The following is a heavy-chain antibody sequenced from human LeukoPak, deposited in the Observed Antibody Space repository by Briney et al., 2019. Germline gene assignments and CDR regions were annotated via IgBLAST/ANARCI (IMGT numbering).Heavy chain of an antibody. Sequence: GGSLRLSCAAPGFTFDDYAMHWVRQAPGKGLEWVSLISGDGNSTYYAGSVKGRFTISRDNSKNSLYLQMNSLRTEDTAFYYCATNFGAYYYDTSGYYDFWGQGTLVTVSS. CDR3: ATNFGAYYYDTSGYYDF. CDR1: GFTFDDYA. V-gene: IGHV3-43*02. J-gene: IGHJ4*02. CDR2: ISGDGNST. D-gene: IGHD3-22*01.